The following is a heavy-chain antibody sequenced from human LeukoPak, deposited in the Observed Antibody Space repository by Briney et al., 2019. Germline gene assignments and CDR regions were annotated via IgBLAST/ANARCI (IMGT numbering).Heavy chain of an antibody. CDR1: GFSVSNYY. D-gene: IGHD3-16*01. J-gene: IGHJ5*01. CDR3: ARDRAVTQVWVEFDS. Sequence: GGSLRLSCAGSGFSVSNYYMNWVRQAPGKGLGWVSLIRDSGATFYADSVKGRFAISRDNSKNTIYLQMNRLRVEDTAVYFCARDRAVTQVWVEFDSWGQGTQVTVSS. V-gene: IGHV3-66*02. CDR2: IRDSGAT.